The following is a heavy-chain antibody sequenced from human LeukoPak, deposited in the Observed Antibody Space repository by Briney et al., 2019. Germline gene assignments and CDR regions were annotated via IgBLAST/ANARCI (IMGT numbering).Heavy chain of an antibody. D-gene: IGHD3-3*01. CDR3: ARDTPLFVDY. Sequence: GGSLRLSCAASGFTFSSYSMNWVRQAPGKGLEWVSYISSSSSHIYYADSVKGRSTISRDNAKNSLYLQMNSLRAEDTAVYYCARDTPLFVDYWGQGTLVTVSS. J-gene: IGHJ4*02. CDR1: GFTFSSYS. CDR2: ISSSSSHI. V-gene: IGHV3-21*01.